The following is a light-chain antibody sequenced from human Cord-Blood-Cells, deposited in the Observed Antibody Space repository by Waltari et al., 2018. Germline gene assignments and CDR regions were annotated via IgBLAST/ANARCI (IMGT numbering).Light chain of an antibody. CDR2: QDS. Sequence: SYELTQPPSVSVSPAQTASITCSGDKLGDKYACWYQQKPGQSPVLVIYQDSKRPSGIPERFSGYNSGNTATLTISGTQAMDEADYYCQAWDSSTVVFGGGTKLTVL. CDR3: QAWDSSTVV. CDR1: KLGDKY. V-gene: IGLV3-1*01. J-gene: IGLJ2*01.